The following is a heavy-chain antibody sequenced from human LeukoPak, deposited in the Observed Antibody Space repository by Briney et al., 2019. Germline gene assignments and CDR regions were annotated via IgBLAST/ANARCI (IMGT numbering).Heavy chain of an antibody. V-gene: IGHV4-61*01. Sequence: SETLSLACTVSGGSVSSGSYYWSWIRQPPGKGLEWTGYIYYSGSTNYNPSLKSRVTISVDTSKNQFSLKLSSVTAADTAVYYCAREPGDILTGYPSSYGMDVWGKGTTVTVSS. D-gene: IGHD3-9*01. CDR1: GGSVSSGSYY. CDR3: AREPGDILTGYPSSYGMDV. J-gene: IGHJ6*04. CDR2: IYYSGST.